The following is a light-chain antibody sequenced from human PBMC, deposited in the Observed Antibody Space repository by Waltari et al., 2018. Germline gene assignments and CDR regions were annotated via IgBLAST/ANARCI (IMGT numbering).Light chain of an antibody. V-gene: IGLV3-19*01. CDR3: NSRDTSGNHVV. Sequence: SSELTQDPAVSVALGQTVRITFQGDSPSSYYASLYQQKPGQAPVLVIYGKNNRPAGIPDRFSGSTSGNTASLTISGAHAEDEADYYCNSRDTSGNHVVFGGGTKLTVL. CDR1: SPSSYY. J-gene: IGLJ2*01. CDR2: GKN.